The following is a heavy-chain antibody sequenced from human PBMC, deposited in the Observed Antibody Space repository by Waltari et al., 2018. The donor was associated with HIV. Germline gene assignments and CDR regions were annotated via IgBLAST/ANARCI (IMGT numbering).Heavy chain of an antibody. CDR2: IFSKDEK. CDR1: GFSLSNARMG. D-gene: IGHD5-18*01. Sequence: QVTLTESGPVLVKPTETLTLTCTVPGFSLSNARMGVSCIRQPPGKALEWSAHIFSKDEKSYSTSTERRLTISADNSKSQVVLTMTNMDPFDTATYGCARSVGYSYGDDFDDWGQGALVTVSS. CDR3: ARSVGYSYGDDFDD. V-gene: IGHV2-26*01. J-gene: IGHJ4*02.